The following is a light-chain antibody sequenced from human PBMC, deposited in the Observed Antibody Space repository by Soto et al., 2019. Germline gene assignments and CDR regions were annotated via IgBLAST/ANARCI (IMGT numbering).Light chain of an antibody. Sequence: QSVLTQPPSMSGAPGQRVPISCTGSSANIGAVFDVHWYQQLPGTAPKLLIYANTNRPSGVPDRFSGSKSGTSASLAITGLQSQDEADYYCQSYENSLSAWVFGGGTKLTVL. J-gene: IGLJ3*02. CDR3: QSYENSLSAWV. V-gene: IGLV1-40*01. CDR1: SANIGAVFD. CDR2: ANT.